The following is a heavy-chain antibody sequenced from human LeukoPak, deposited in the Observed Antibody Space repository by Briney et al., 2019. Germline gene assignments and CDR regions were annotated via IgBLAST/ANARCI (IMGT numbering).Heavy chain of an antibody. Sequence: GGSLRLSCAASGFTFSSYEMIWVRQAPGKGLEWILKISFSGDTIHSADSVKGRFTTSRDNAKNSLYLQMSSLRAEDTAVYYCASRLSYYGMDVWGQGTTVIVSS. CDR1: GFTFSSYE. D-gene: IGHD3-16*02. CDR2: ISFSGDTI. CDR3: ASRLSYYGMDV. J-gene: IGHJ6*02. V-gene: IGHV3-48*03.